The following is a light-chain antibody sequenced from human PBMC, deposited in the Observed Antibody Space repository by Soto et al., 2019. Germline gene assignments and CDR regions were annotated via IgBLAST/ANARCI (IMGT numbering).Light chain of an antibody. CDR3: QQYHNYPVT. V-gene: IGKV1-16*02. CDR1: QDISNN. J-gene: IGKJ4*01. CDR2: AAS. Sequence: DLQMTQSPSSLSASVGDRVTITCRASQDISNNLAWFQQKPGKAPKSLIYAASSLQSGVPSKFRRNGSWNDFPLTLNRPAAEDFATYYCQQYHNYPVTFGGGTKVEIK.